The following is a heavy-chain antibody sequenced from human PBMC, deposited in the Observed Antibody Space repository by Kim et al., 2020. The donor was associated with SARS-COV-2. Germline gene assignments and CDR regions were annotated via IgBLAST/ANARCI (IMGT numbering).Heavy chain of an antibody. J-gene: IGHJ5*02. CDR2: ISSSGSTI. CDR1: GFTFSSYE. Sequence: GGSLRLSCAASGFTFSSYEMNWVRQAPGKGLEWVSYISSSGSTIYYADSVKGRFTISRDNAKNSLYLQMNSLRAEDTAVYYCARDRGLWFGDNNWFDPWGQGTLVTVSS. D-gene: IGHD3-10*01. V-gene: IGHV3-48*03. CDR3: ARDRGLWFGDNNWFDP.